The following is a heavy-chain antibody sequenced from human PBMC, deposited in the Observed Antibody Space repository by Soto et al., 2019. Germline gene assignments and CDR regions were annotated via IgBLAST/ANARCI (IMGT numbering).Heavy chain of an antibody. V-gene: IGHV3-23*01. D-gene: IGHD1-26*01. Sequence: GGSLRLSCAASGFTFSSYAMSWVRQAPGKGLEWVSAISGSGGSTYYADSVKGRFTISRDNSKNTLYLQMNSLRAEDTAVYYCAKDWGSYFTRYYYGMDVWGQGTTVTVSS. CDR2: ISGSGGST. CDR1: GFTFSSYA. J-gene: IGHJ6*02. CDR3: AKDWGSYFTRYYYGMDV.